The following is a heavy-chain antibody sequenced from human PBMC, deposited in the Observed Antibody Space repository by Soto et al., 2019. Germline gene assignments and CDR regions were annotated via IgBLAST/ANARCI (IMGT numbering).Heavy chain of an antibody. CDR3: AKNSGWFNT. Sequence: SLRLSCAASGFPFSSTDMTLVRQAPGKGLDWVSTIDGSGGTTYYADSVKGRFTISRDNSMNTVYLQMNSLRADDTALYYCAKNSGWFNTWGQGALVTVSS. D-gene: IGHD3-10*01. J-gene: IGHJ5*02. CDR1: GFPFSSTD. V-gene: IGHV3-23*01. CDR2: IDGSGGTT.